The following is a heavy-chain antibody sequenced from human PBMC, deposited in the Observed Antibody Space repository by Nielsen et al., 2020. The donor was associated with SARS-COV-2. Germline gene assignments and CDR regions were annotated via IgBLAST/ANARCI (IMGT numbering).Heavy chain of an antibody. Sequence: GESLKISCAASGFTFSSYGMHWVRQAPGKGLEWVAVIWYDGSNKYYADSVKGRFTISRDNSKNTLYLQMNSLRAEDTAVYYCAWAGYSRGEVDYWGQGTLVTVSS. CDR2: IWYDGSNK. V-gene: IGHV3-33*01. CDR3: AWAGYSRGEVDY. CDR1: GFTFSSYG. D-gene: IGHD6-13*01. J-gene: IGHJ4*02.